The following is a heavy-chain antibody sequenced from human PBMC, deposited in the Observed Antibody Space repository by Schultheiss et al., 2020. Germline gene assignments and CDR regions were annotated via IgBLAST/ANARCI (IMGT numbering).Heavy chain of an antibody. V-gene: IGHV3-74*01. CDR3: ARGKPVWLLLSYGMDV. D-gene: IGHD6-19*01. CDR1: GFTVSSYW. CDR2: INSDGSST. Sequence: GGSLRLSCAASGFTVSSYWMHWVRQAPGKGLVWVSRINSDGSSTSYADSVKGRFTISRDNSKNTLYLQMNSLRAEDTAVYYCARGKPVWLLLSYGMDVWGQGTTVTVSS. J-gene: IGHJ6*02.